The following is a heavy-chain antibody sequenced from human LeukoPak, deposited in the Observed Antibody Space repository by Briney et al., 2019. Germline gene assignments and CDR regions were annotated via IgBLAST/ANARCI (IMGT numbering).Heavy chain of an antibody. J-gene: IGHJ6*02. CDR3: ARDPLVAATTYYYYGMDV. V-gene: IGHV1-69*04. CDR2: IIPILGIA. Sequence: SVKVSCKASGGTFSSYAISWVRQAPGQGLEWMGRIIPILGIANYAQKFQGRVTITADKSTSTAYMELNSLRSEDTAVYYCARDPLVAATTYYYYGMDVWGQGTTVTVSS. CDR1: GGTFSSYA. D-gene: IGHD2-15*01.